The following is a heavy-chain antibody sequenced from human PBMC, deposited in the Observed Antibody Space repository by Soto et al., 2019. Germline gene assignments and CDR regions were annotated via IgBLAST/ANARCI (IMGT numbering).Heavy chain of an antibody. CDR2: ISAYNGNT. D-gene: IGHD5-18*01. CDR3: ARDLPEVDTGMVFYYYGMDV. V-gene: IGHV1-18*04. Sequence: QVQLVQSGAEVKKPGASVKVSCKASGYTFTSYGISWVRQAPGQGLEWMGWISAYNGNTNYAQKLQGRVTMTTDTSTSTAYMELRSLRSDDTAVYYCARDLPEVDTGMVFYYYGMDVWGQGTTVTVSS. CDR1: GYTFTSYG. J-gene: IGHJ6*02.